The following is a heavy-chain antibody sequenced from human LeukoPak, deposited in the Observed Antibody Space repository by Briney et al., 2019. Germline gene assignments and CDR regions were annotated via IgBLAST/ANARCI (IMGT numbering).Heavy chain of an antibody. CDR2: IIPIFGTA. CDR1: GGTFISYA. J-gene: IGHJ3*02. D-gene: IGHD3-10*01. CDR3: ARDMALPQAFDI. Sequence: SVKVSCKASGGTFISYAISWVRQAPGQGLEWMGGIIPIFGTANYAQKFQGRVTITADESTSTAYMELSSLRSEDTAVYYCARDMALPQAFDIWGQGTMVTVSS. V-gene: IGHV1-69*13.